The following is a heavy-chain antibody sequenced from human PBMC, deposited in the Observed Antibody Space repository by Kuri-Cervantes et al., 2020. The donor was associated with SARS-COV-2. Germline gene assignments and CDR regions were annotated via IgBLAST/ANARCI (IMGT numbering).Heavy chain of an antibody. CDR2: INHSGST. V-gene: IGHV4-34*01. J-gene: IGHJ5*02. D-gene: IGHD6-19*01. CDR3: ARARRSSGWATAGLNWFDP. CDR1: GFTFSSYW. Sequence: GSLRLSCAASGFTFSSYWMHWVRQAPGKGLEWIGEINHSGSTNYNPSLKSRVTISVDTSKNQFSLKLSSVTAADTAVYYCARARRSSGWATAGLNWFDPWGQGTLVTVSS.